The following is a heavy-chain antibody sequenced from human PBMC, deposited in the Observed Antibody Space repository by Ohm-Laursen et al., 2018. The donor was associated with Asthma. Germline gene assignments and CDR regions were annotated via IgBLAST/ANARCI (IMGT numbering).Heavy chain of an antibody. CDR1: GASVSSNTFY. D-gene: IGHD1-1*01. CDR3: ASLPRQHPGS. Sequence: SQTLSLTCSVSGASVSSNTFYWSWIRQPPGKGLEWLGYIYYSGSIFYNPSLKSRGTISVDTSKNQVSLRLTSVTAADTAVYYCASLPRQHPGSWGQGTLVIVSS. J-gene: IGHJ5*02. CDR2: IYYSGSI. V-gene: IGHV4-30-4*01.